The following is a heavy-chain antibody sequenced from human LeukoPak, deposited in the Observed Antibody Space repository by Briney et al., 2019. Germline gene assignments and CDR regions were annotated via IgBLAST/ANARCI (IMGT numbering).Heavy chain of an antibody. CDR2: IKQDGSEK. J-gene: IGHJ6*03. V-gene: IGHV3-7*01. D-gene: IGHD3-3*01. Sequence: PGGSLRLSCAASGFTFSSYWMSWVRQAPGKGLEWVANIKQDGSEKYYVDSVKGRFTISRDNAKNSLYLQMNSLRAEDTAVYYCAREGGSYDFWSGYYDYYYYYYMDVWGKGTTVTVSS. CDR1: GFTFSSYW. CDR3: AREGGSYDFWSGYYDYYYYYYMDV.